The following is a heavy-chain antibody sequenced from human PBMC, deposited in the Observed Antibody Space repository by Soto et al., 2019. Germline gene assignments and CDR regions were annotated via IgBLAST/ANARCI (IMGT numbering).Heavy chain of an antibody. J-gene: IGHJ4*02. CDR2: ISYDGSNK. D-gene: IGHD2-2*02. CDR3: AKVYCSSTSCYISYYFDY. Sequence: GGSLRLSCAASGFTFSSYGMHWVRQAPGKGLEWVAVISYDGSNKYYADSVKGRFTISRDNSKNTLYLQMNSLRAEDTAVYYCAKVYCSSTSCYISYYFDYWGQGTLVTVSS. CDR1: GFTFSSYG. V-gene: IGHV3-30*18.